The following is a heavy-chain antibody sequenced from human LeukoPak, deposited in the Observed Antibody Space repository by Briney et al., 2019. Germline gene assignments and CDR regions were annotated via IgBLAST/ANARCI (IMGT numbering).Heavy chain of an antibody. Sequence: GASVKVSCKVSGYTLTELSMHWVRQAPGQGLEWMGWISAYNGNTNYAQKLQGRVTMTTDTSTSTAYMELRSLRSDDTAVYYCARRTQYYYGSESSNWFDPWGQGTLVTVSS. D-gene: IGHD3-10*01. J-gene: IGHJ5*02. V-gene: IGHV1-18*01. CDR1: GYTLTELS. CDR3: ARRTQYYYGSESSNWFDP. CDR2: ISAYNGNT.